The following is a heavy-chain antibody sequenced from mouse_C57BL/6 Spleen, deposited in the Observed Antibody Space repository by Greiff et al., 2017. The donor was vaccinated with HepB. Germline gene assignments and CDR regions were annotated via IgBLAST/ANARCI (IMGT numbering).Heavy chain of an antibody. V-gene: IGHV1-77*01. Sequence: QVHVKQSGAELVKPGASVKITCKASGYTFTDYYINWVKQRPGQGLEWIGKIGPGSGSTYYNEKFKGKATLTADKSSSTAYMQLSSLTSEDSAVYFCARSPHYYGSSWDYWGQGTTLTVSS. J-gene: IGHJ2*01. CDR1: GYTFTDYY. CDR2: IGPGSGST. D-gene: IGHD1-1*01. CDR3: ARSPHYYGSSWDY.